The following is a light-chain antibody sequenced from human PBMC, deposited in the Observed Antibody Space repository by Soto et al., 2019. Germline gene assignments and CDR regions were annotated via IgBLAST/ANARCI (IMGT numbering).Light chain of an antibody. CDR1: NSDIGAYNS. CDR2: DVS. V-gene: IGLV2-14*03. Sequence: QSALTQPASMSGSPGQSITISCTGTNSDIGAYNSVSSYQQHPGMAPQLMIYDVSYRPSGISSRFSGSKSGNTASLTISGLQAADEADYYCSSYTTSSVRVFGGGTKLTVL. CDR3: SSYTTSSVRV. J-gene: IGLJ2*01.